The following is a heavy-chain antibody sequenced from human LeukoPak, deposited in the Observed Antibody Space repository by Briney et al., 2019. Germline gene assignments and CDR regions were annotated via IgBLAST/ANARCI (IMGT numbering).Heavy chain of an antibody. Sequence: SETLSLTCTVSGGSISSSSSYYWGWIRQPPGKGLEWIGSIYYTGSTYYNPSLKSRVTISVDTSNNQFSLKLNSVTASDTAMYYCARHVGGSSNFGNWGQGTLVTVAS. CDR1: GGSISSSSSYY. D-gene: IGHD6-25*01. CDR3: ARHVGGSSNFGN. J-gene: IGHJ4*02. V-gene: IGHV4-39*01. CDR2: IYYTGST.